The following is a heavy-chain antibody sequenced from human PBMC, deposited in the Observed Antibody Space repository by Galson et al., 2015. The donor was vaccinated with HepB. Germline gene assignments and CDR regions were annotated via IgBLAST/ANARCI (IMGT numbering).Heavy chain of an antibody. Sequence: SLRLSCAASGFTFSSYSLNWVRQAPGKGLEWVSYISSGSSNIYYADSVEGRFTSSRDNAKNSLYLQMNSLRAEDTAKYYCTRSGTSSRGAFDIWGQGTIVTVSS. V-gene: IGHV3-48*01. CDR1: GFTFSSYS. D-gene: IGHD1-14*01. J-gene: IGHJ3*02. CDR2: ISSGSSNI. CDR3: TRSGTSSRGAFDI.